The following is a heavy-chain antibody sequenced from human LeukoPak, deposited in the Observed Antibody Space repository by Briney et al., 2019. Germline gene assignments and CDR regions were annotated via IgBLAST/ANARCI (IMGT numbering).Heavy chain of an antibody. CDR1: GFTFSSYG. CDR2: IRYDGSNK. J-gene: IGHJ4*02. CDR3: AKDSYSSSRYGGVDY. V-gene: IGHV3-30*02. D-gene: IGHD6-13*01. Sequence: GGSLRLSCAASGFTFSSYGMHWVRQAPGKGLEWVAFIRYDGSNKYYADSVKGRFTISRDNSKNTLYLQMNSLRAEDTAVYYCAKDSYSSSRYGGVDYWGQGTLVTVSS.